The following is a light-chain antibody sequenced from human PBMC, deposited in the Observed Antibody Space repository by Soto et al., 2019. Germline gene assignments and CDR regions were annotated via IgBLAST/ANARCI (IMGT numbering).Light chain of an antibody. CDR3: SSFAGNNHVV. J-gene: IGLJ2*01. CDR1: SSDVGGYNY. Sequence: QSALTQPPSASGSPGQSVTISCTGTSSDVGGYNYVSWYQQHPGKAPKLMISEVSKRPSGVPDRFSGSKSGNTASLTVSGLQVEDEADYYCSSFAGNNHVVFGGGTKLTVL. V-gene: IGLV2-8*01. CDR2: EVS.